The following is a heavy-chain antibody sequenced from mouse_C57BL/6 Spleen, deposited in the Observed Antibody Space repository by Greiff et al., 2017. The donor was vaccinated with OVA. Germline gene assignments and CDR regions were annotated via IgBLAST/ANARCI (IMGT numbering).Heavy chain of an antibody. CDR3: ARRDFYYGVSMDY. CDR1: GYSFTGYY. D-gene: IGHD2-13*01. CDR2: INLSTGGT. V-gene: IGHV1-42*01. Sequence: VQLKESGPELVKPGASVKISCKASGYSFTGYYMNWVKQSPEKSLEWIGEINLSTGGTTYNQKFKAKATLTVDKSSSTAYMQLKSLTSEDSAVYYCARRDFYYGVSMDYWGQGTSVTVSS. J-gene: IGHJ4*01.